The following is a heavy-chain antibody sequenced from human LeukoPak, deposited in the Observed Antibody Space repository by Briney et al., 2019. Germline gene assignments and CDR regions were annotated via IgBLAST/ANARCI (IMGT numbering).Heavy chain of an antibody. Sequence: GESLKISCKGSGYSFTTYWIGWVRQMPGKGLEWMGIIYPGDSDIRYSPSFQGRVTISADKSIRTAYLQWSSLKASDTAMYYCARLGSGYDPPYFFDYWGQGTLVTVSS. CDR3: ARLGSGYDPPYFFDY. V-gene: IGHV5-51*01. D-gene: IGHD5-12*01. CDR1: GYSFTTYW. CDR2: IYPGDSDI. J-gene: IGHJ4*02.